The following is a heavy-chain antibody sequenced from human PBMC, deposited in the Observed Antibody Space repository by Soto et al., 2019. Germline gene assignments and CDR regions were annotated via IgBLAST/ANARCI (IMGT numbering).Heavy chain of an antibody. V-gene: IGHV1-2*02. D-gene: IGHD2-8*01. Sequence: ASVKVSCKASGYTFTGYYMHWVRQAPGQGLEWMGWINPNSGGTNYAQKFQGRVTMTRDTSISTAYMELSRLRSDDTAVYYCARLYCTNGVCYNYFDYWGQGTLVTVSS. J-gene: IGHJ4*02. CDR1: GYTFTGYY. CDR2: INPNSGGT. CDR3: ARLYCTNGVCYNYFDY.